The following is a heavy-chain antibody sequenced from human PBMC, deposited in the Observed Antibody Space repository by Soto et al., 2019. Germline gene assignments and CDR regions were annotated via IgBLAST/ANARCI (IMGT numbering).Heavy chain of an antibody. D-gene: IGHD3-10*01. J-gene: IGHJ4*02. CDR2: IKEDGSEK. CDR1: GFTLSTFW. CDR3: ASYKTLGC. V-gene: IGHV3-7*03. Sequence: EVQLVESGGGLVQPGGSLRLSCEASGFTLSTFWMSWVRQAPGKGLEWVASIKEDGSEKIYVDSVKGRFSISRDSAKNSRHIQMNTLRAEDEAIYYCASYKTLGCWGQGTTVTVSS.